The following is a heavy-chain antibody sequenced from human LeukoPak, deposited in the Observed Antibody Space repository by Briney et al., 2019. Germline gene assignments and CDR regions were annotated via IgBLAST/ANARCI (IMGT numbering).Heavy chain of an antibody. J-gene: IGHJ3*02. D-gene: IGHD1-26*01. V-gene: IGHV4-61*01. CDR3: ALGSIVGATDAFDI. Sequence: SETLSLTCTVSGGSFSSGSYYWSWIRQPPGKGLEWIGYIYYSGSTNYNPSLKSRVTISVDTSKNQFSLKLSSVTAADTAVYYCALGSIVGATDAFDIWGQGTMVTVPS. CDR2: IYYSGST. CDR1: GGSFSSGSYY.